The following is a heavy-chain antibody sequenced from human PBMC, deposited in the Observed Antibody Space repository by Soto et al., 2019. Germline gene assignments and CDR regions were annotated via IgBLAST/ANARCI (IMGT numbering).Heavy chain of an antibody. CDR2: ISGSGGST. CDR3: AKEVSLGSTVDLGY. CDR1: GFTFSIFA. D-gene: IGHD7-27*01. J-gene: IGHJ4*02. V-gene: IGHV3-23*01. Sequence: GGSLRLSCAASGFTFSIFAMSWVRQSPGKGLEWVSTISGSGGSTYYADAVKGRFSISRDNSMGTLYLQMKSLRVEDTAIYYCAKEVSLGSTVDLGYWGQGTLVTVYS.